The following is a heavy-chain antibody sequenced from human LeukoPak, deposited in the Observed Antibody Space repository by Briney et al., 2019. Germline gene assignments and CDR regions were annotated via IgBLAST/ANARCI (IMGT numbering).Heavy chain of an antibody. CDR3: ARQYSSGYELDVDY. CDR1: GDSIKTSSYY. Sequence: PSETLSLTCTVSGDSIKTSSYYWGWIRHPPGKGLEWLGSVCYSGSTYYNPSLKSRLTISVDTSKNQFYLNLSSVTAADTAVYFCARQYSSGYELDVDYWGQGTLVTVSS. CDR2: VCYSGST. V-gene: IGHV4-39*01. D-gene: IGHD3-22*01. J-gene: IGHJ4*02.